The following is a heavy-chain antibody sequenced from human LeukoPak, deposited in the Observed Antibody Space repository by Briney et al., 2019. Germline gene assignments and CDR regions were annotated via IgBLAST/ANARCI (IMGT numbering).Heavy chain of an antibody. V-gene: IGHV4-59*01. CDR3: ARDTAMALDY. CDR2: IYYSGST. Sequence: SETLSLTCTVSGGSISSYYWSWIRQPPGRGLEWIGYIYYSGSTNYNPSLKSRVTISVDTSKNQFSLKLSSVTAADTAVYYCARDTAMALDYWGQGTLVTVSS. J-gene: IGHJ4*02. D-gene: IGHD5-18*01. CDR1: GGSISSYY.